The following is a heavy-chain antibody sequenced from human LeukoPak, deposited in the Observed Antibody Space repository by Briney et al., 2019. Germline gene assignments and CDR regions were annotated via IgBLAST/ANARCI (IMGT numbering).Heavy chain of an antibody. CDR3: ARDIVTMVRGVFTFDY. CDR1: GYTFTSYG. V-gene: IGHV1-18*01. Sequence: ASVKVSCKASGYTFTSYGISWVRQAPGQGLEWMGWISAYNGNTNYAQKLQGRVTMTTDTSTSTAYMELRSLRSDDTAVYYCARDIVTMVRGVFTFDYWGQGTLVTVSS. D-gene: IGHD3-10*01. J-gene: IGHJ4*02. CDR2: ISAYNGNT.